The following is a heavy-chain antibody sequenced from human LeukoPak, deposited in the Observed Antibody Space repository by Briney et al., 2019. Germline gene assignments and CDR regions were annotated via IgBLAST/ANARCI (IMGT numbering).Heavy chain of an antibody. D-gene: IGHD3-10*01. CDR2: INPNSGGT. V-gene: IGHV1-2*02. Sequence: ASVKVSCKASGYTFTSYYMHWVRQAPGQGLEWMGWINPNSGGTNYAQKFQGRVTMTRDTSISTAYMELSRLRSDDTAVYYCARRLWFGDSAEYFQHWGQGTLVTVSS. J-gene: IGHJ1*01. CDR3: ARRLWFGDSAEYFQH. CDR1: GYTFTSYY.